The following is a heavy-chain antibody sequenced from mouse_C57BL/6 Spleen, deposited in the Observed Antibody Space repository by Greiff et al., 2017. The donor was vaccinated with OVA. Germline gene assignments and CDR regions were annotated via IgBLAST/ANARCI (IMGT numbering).Heavy chain of an antibody. V-gene: IGHV1-26*01. Sequence: VQLQQSGPELVKPGASVKISCKASGYTFTDYYMNWVKQSHGKSLEWIGDINPNNGGTSYNQKFKGKATLTVDKSSSTAYMELRSLTSEDSAVYCCARSNGNYAWFAYWGQGTLVTVSA. CDR2: INPNNGGT. J-gene: IGHJ3*01. CDR1: GYTFTDYY. D-gene: IGHD2-1*01. CDR3: ARSNGNYAWFAY.